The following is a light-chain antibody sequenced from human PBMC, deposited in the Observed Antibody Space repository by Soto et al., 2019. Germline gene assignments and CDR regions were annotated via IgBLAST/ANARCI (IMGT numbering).Light chain of an antibody. CDR1: QGIRND. Sequence: AIQMTQSPSSLSASVGDRVTITCRASQGIRNDLGWYQQKPGKAPKLLIYAASTLQSGVPSRFSGSGSGTDFTLTIGSLRPEDLATYFCVQDYDYPLTFGGGTKVDIK. J-gene: IGKJ4*01. CDR2: AAS. V-gene: IGKV1-6*01. CDR3: VQDYDYPLT.